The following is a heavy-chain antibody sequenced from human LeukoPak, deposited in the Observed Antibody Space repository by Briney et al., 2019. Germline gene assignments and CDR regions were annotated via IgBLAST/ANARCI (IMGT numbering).Heavy chain of an antibody. J-gene: IGHJ4*02. Sequence: GGSLRLSCAASGFTFSSYSMNWVRQAPGKGLEWVSYISSSSTIYYADSVKGRFTISRDNAKNSLYLQMNSLRAEDTAVYYCARHGSGSYYGIDYWGQGTLVTVSS. V-gene: IGHV3-48*01. D-gene: IGHD3-10*01. CDR2: ISSSSTI. CDR3: ARHGSGSYYGIDY. CDR1: GFTFSSYS.